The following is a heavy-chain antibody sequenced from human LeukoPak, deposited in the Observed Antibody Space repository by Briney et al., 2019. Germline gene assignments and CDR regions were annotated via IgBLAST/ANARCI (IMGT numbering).Heavy chain of an antibody. D-gene: IGHD6-19*01. V-gene: IGHV1-24*01. CDR1: GYTLTELS. CDR2: FDPEDGET. CDR3: ARDPSNTSGWKTWFDT. Sequence: EASVKVSCKVSGYTLTELSMHWVRQAPGKGLEWMGGFDPEDGETIYAQKFQGRVTMTEDTSTDTAYMELRSLRSDDTAFYYCARDPSNTSGWKTWFDTWGQGTLVTVSS. J-gene: IGHJ5*02.